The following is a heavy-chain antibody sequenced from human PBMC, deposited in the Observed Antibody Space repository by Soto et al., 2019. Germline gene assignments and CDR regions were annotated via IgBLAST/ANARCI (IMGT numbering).Heavy chain of an antibody. CDR3: ARGTRLGYCSGGSCYWFDP. CDR2: IIPIFGTA. J-gene: IGHJ5*02. D-gene: IGHD2-15*01. CDR1: GGTFSSYA. V-gene: IGHV1-69*13. Sequence: GASVKVSCKASGGTFSSYAISWVRQAPGQGLEWMGGIIPIFGTANYAQKFQGRVTITADESTSTAYMELSSLRSEDTAVYYCARGTRLGYCSGGSCYWFDPWGQGTLVTVSS.